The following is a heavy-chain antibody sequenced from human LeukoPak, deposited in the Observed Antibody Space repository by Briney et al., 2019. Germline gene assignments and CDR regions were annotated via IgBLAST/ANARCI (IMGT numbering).Heavy chain of an antibody. CDR1: GYTFTGYY. CDR2: INPNSGGT. D-gene: IGHD4-17*01. J-gene: IGHJ4*02. Sequence: GASVKVSCKASGYTFTGYYMHWVRQAPGQGLEWMGWINPNSGGTNYAQKFQGRVTMTRDTSISTAYMELSRLRSDDTAVYYCAREKTTVTPPFDYWGQGTLVTVSS. V-gene: IGHV1-2*02. CDR3: AREKTTVTPPFDY.